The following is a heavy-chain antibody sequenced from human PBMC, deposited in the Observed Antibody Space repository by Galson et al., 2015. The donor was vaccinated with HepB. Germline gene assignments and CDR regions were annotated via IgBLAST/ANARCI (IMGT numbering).Heavy chain of an antibody. J-gene: IGHJ5*02. D-gene: IGHD6-19*01. CDR2: AYNGNT. CDR3: ARQVYSSGWYLELGAWFDP. Sequence: AYNGNTNYAQKLQGRVTMTTDTSTSTAYMELRSLRSDDTAVYYCARQVYSSGWYLELGAWFDPWGQGTLVTVSS. V-gene: IGHV1-18*01.